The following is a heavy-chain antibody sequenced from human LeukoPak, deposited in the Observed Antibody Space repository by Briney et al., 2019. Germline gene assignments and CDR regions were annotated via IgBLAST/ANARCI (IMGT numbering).Heavy chain of an antibody. J-gene: IGHJ4*02. CDR2: IRYDGRSK. CDR3: AKDWDYYASGSYYNTADY. D-gene: IGHD3-10*01. V-gene: IGHV3-30*02. CDR1: GFTFSSYG. Sequence: GGPLRLSCAASGFTFSSYGMHWVRQAPGKGLEWVAFIRYDGRSKYYADSVKGRFAISRDNSKNTLYLQMNSLRAEDTAVYYCAKDWDYYASGSYYNTADYWGQGALVTVSS.